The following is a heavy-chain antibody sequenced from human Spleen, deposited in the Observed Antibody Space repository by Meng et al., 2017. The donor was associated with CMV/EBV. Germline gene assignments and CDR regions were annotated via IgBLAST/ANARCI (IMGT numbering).Heavy chain of an antibody. CDR2: ITPVFAIT. V-gene: IGHV1-69*01. J-gene: IGHJ5*02. D-gene: IGHD5-24*01. CDR3: ARGLGDLEMTSTNWFET. Sequence: TFSSFSISWLRQAPEQGLEWMGGITPVFAITKYAQKFEGRVTFSADEPATTITMAMSSLRSDDTAIYYCARGLGDLEMTSTNWFETWGQGTLVTVSS. CDR1: TFSSFS.